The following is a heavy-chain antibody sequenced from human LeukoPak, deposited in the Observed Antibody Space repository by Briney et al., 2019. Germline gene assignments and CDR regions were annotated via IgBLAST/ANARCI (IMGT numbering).Heavy chain of an antibody. J-gene: IGHJ4*02. CDR1: GYTFTGYY. V-gene: IGHV1-2*02. CDR2: INPKSGGT. CDR3: ARTIDYYDGSGYYPRSFDY. Sequence: ASVKVSCKASGYTFTGYYMHWVRQAPGQGLEWMGWINPKSGGTNYAQKFQGRVTMTRDTSISTAYMELSRLRSDDTDVYYCARTIDYYDGSGYYPRSFDYWGQGTLVTVSS. D-gene: IGHD3-22*01.